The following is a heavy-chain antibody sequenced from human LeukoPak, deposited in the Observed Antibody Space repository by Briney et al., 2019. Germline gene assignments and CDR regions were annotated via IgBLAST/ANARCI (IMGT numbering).Heavy chain of an antibody. Sequence: SETLSLTCTVSGGSISSSSYSWGWIRQPPGKGLEWIGSIYYSGSTYYNPSLKSRVTISVDTSKNQFSLKLSSLTAADTAVYYCARLQNIAAAAQGYFDFWGQGTLVTVSS. CDR1: GGSISSSSYS. D-gene: IGHD6-13*01. J-gene: IGHJ4*02. V-gene: IGHV4-39*01. CDR3: ARLQNIAAAAQGYFDF. CDR2: IYYSGST.